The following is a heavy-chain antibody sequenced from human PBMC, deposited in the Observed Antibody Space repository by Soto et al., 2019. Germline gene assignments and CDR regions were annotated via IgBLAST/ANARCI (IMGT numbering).Heavy chain of an antibody. CDR1: GGSISSYY. CDR2: IYYSGST. V-gene: IGHV4-59*01. CDR3: ARGLSMVRGVSVWFDP. J-gene: IGHJ5*02. Sequence: SETLSLTCTVSGGSISSYYWSWIRQPPGKGLEWIGYIYYSGSTNYNPSLKSRVTVSVDTSKNQFSLKLSSVAAADTAVYYCARGLSMVRGVSVWFDPWGQGTLVTVSS. D-gene: IGHD3-10*01.